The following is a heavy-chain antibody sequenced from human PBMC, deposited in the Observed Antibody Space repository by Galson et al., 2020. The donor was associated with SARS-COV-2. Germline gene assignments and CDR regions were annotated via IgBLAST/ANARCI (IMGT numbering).Heavy chain of an antibody. CDR3: ARLPLVQIVGDTPGTQEGAVEVQ. V-gene: IGHV4-34*01. D-gene: IGHD1-26*01. Sequence: ASETLSLTCAVYGGSFSGYYWRWIRPPPGKGLEWIGQINHSGRTNYNPSLKSRVTITVHTYKNQFSLKLSSVTAADTAVYYCARLPLVQIVGDTPGTQEGAVEVQWGQGTLVTVSS. CDR1: GGSFSGYY. J-gene: IGHJ4*02. CDR2: INHSGRT.